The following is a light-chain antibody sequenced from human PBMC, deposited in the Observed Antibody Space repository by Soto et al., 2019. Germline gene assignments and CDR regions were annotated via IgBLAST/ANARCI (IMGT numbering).Light chain of an antibody. Sequence: QTVVTQEPSFSVSPGGTITLTCGLSSGSVSTGYYPSWYQQTPGQAPRTLIYNTNTRSSRVPDRFSGSILGNKAALTITGAQAHDEADYYCVLYLGSGISMFGGGTKLTVL. CDR1: SGSVSTGYY. CDR3: VLYLGSGISM. CDR2: NTN. J-gene: IGLJ3*02. V-gene: IGLV8-61*01.